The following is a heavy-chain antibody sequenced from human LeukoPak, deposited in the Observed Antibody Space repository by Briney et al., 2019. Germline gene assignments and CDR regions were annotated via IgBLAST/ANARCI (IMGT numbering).Heavy chain of an antibody. J-gene: IGHJ4*02. D-gene: IGHD2-15*01. V-gene: IGHV3-23*01. Sequence: GGSLTLSCAASGFTFNSYAMSWVRQAPGKGLQWVSAISASGSSTYYADSVKSRFTISRDNSQNSLYLQMCSLRADDTAVYYCAKLSSSTYCSSSNCYSGSYFDYWGQGTLVTVSS. CDR1: GFTFNSYA. CDR2: ISASGSST. CDR3: AKLSSSTYCSSSNCYSGSYFDY.